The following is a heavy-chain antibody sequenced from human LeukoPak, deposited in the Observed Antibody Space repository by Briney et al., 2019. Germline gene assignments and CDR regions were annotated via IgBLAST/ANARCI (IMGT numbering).Heavy chain of an antibody. Sequence: ASVKVSCKASGYTFTGYYMHWVRQAPGQGLEWMGWINPNSGGTNYAQKFQGRVTMTRDTSISTAYMELRRLRADDTAVYSCARGHYYGSGRYRLSLDYWGQGTLVTVSS. CDR1: GYTFTGYY. V-gene: IGHV1-2*02. CDR3: ARGHYYGSGRYRLSLDY. J-gene: IGHJ4*02. CDR2: INPNSGGT. D-gene: IGHD3-10*01.